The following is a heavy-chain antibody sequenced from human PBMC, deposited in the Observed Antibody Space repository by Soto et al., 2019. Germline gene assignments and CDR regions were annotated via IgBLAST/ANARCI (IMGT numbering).Heavy chain of an antibody. CDR1: GASLRGYY. CDR3: ARRVVVPAAKGDWFDP. V-gene: IGHV4-34*12. CDR2: IIHSGST. D-gene: IGHD2-2*01. J-gene: IGHJ5*02. Sequence: PSETLSLTCGVYGASLRGYYWSWIRQPPGKGLEWIGEIIHSGSTNYKSSLKSRVTISVDTSKNQFSLKLNSVTAADTAVYYCARRVVVPAAKGDWFDPWGQGSLVTV.